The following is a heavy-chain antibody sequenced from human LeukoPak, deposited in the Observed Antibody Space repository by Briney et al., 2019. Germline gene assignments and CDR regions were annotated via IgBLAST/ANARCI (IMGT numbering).Heavy chain of an antibody. V-gene: IGHV1-8*01. J-gene: IGHJ5*02. D-gene: IGHD3-3*01. CDR2: MNPNSGNT. CDR1: GYTFTSYD. Sequence: ASVKVSCKASGYTFTSYDINWVRQATGQVLEWMGWMNPNSGNTGYAQKFQGRVTMTRNTSVSTAYMELSSLRSEDTAVYYCARGNFLGRLANWFDPWGQGTLVTVSS. CDR3: ARGNFLGRLANWFDP.